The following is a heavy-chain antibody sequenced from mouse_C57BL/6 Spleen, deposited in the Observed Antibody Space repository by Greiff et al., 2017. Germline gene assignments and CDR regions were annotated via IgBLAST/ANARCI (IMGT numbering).Heavy chain of an antibody. D-gene: IGHD2-5*01. Sequence: VHLVESGPGLVAPSQSLSITCTVSGFSLTSYGVAWVRQPPGKGLEWLGVIWSGGSTNYNSALMSRLSISKDNSKSKVFLKMNSLQTDDTAMYYCAKHESNYPLDAMGYWGQGTTVTVSS. V-gene: IGHV2-9*01. CDR3: AKHESNYPLDAMGY. CDR2: IWSGGST. CDR1: GFSLTSYG. J-gene: IGHJ4*01.